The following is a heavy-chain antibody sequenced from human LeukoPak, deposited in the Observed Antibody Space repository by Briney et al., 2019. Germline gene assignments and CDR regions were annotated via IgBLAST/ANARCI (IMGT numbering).Heavy chain of an antibody. CDR2: IYYSGST. D-gene: IGHD3-10*01. CDR3: ARGRSGTYCFPFDY. Sequence: SETLSLTCTVSSGSISSYYWNWLRQPPGKGLEWIAYIYYSGSTNYNPSLKSRVTISVDTSKNQFSLKLSSVTAADTAVYYCARGRSGTYCFPFDYWGQGTLVTVSS. J-gene: IGHJ4*02. V-gene: IGHV4-59*01. CDR1: SGSISSYY.